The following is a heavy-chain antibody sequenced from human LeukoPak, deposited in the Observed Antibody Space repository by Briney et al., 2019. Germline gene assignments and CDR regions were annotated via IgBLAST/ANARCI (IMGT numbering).Heavy chain of an antibody. CDR1: GGSISSYY. Sequence: SETLSLTCTVSGGSISSYYWSWIRQPPGKGLEWIGYIYYSGSTNYNPSLKSRVTISVDTSRNQFSLKLSSVTAADTAVYYCARDPDTLGIRSYWYFDLWGRGTLVTVSS. V-gene: IGHV4-59*01. J-gene: IGHJ2*01. CDR3: ARDPDTLGIRSYWYFDL. D-gene: IGHD7-27*01. CDR2: IYYSGST.